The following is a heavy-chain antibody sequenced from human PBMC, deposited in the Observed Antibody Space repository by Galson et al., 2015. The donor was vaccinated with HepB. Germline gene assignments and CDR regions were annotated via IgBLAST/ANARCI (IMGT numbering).Heavy chain of an antibody. J-gene: IGHJ4*02. Sequence: SVKVSCKASGYSFTTNGISWVRQAPGQGLKWMGWISANSGKTNYAQKYQNRVTLTRDTATSTVHMELRSLRSDDTAVYYCARDHRWYFDYWGQGSLVTVSS. D-gene: IGHD2-15*01. CDR1: GYSFTTNG. V-gene: IGHV1-18*04. CDR3: ARDHRWYFDY. CDR2: ISANSGKT.